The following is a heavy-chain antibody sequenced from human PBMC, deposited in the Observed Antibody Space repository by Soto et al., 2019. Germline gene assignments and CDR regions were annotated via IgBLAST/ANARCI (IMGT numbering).Heavy chain of an antibody. Sequence: QVQLVQSGAEVQKPGASVKGSCKASGYTFTSYDIHGVRQATGQGLEWMGWMNPNSGNTGYAQTFQGRVTMARNTSLGTDYMELSSLRSEDTAVYNCATCTSTYCTRTSQMSDWGQGTLVTVSS. D-gene: IGHD2-2*01. CDR3: ATCTSTYCTRTSQMSD. CDR2: MNPNSGNT. J-gene: IGHJ4*02. CDR1: GYTFTSYD. V-gene: IGHV1-8*01.